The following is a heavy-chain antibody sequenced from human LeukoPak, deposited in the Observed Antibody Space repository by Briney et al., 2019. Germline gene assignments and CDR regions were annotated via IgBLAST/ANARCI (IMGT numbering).Heavy chain of an antibody. CDR3: ATGNYYDKSGYYPSGY. J-gene: IGHJ4*02. CDR1: VYTLTELS. Sequence: ASVKVSCKVSVYTLTELSMHWVRQARRKGLEWMGGFDPEDGETVYAQRFQGRVTMTEDTSTGTAFMELSSLRSEDTAVYYCATGNYYDKSGYYPSGYWGQGTLVTVSS. D-gene: IGHD3-22*01. V-gene: IGHV1-24*01. CDR2: FDPEDGET.